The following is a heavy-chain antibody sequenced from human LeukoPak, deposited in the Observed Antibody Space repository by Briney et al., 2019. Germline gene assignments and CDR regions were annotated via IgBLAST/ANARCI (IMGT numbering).Heavy chain of an antibody. V-gene: IGHV3-20*04. CDR1: GFTFDDYG. Sequence: GGSLRLSCAASGFTFDDYGMSWVRQAPGKGLEWVSGINWNGGSTGYADSVKGRFTISRDNAKNSVYLQMNSLRAEDTAVYYCARDFGISGDDGDFDFWGQGTLVTVSS. CDR3: ARDFGISGDDGDFDF. D-gene: IGHD4-17*01. CDR2: INWNGGST. J-gene: IGHJ4*02.